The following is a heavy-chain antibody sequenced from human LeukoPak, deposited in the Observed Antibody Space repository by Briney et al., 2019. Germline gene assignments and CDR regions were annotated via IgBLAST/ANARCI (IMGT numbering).Heavy chain of an antibody. J-gene: IGHJ4*02. CDR2: ISAYNGNT. Sequence: RASVKVSCKASGYTFTGYYMHWVRQAPGQGLEWMGWISAYNGNTNYAQKLQGRVTMTTDTSTSTAYMELRSLRSDDTAVYYCARSGPVVLRFLEWLFDYWGQGTLVTVSS. CDR1: GYTFTGYY. D-gene: IGHD3-3*01. CDR3: ARSGPVVLRFLEWLFDY. V-gene: IGHV1-18*04.